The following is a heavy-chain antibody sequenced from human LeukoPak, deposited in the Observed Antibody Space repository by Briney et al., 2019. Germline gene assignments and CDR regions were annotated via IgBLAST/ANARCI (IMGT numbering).Heavy chain of an antibody. CDR3: ARVGDFWSGYYQTYYYYMDV. V-gene: IGHV1-2*02. Sequence: ASVKVSCKASGYTFTGYYMHWVRQAPGQGLEWMGWINPNSGGTNYAQKFRGRVTMTRDTSISTAYMELSRLRSDDTAVYYCARVGDFWSGYYQTYYYYMDVWGKGTTVTVSS. J-gene: IGHJ6*03. CDR2: INPNSGGT. CDR1: GYTFTGYY. D-gene: IGHD3-3*01.